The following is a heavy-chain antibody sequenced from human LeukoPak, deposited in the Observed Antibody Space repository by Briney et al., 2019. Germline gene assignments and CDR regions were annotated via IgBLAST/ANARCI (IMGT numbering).Heavy chain of an antibody. CDR1: GGSISSSTYD. Sequence: SETPSLTCTVSGGSISSSTYDWGWIRQSPGKGLEWIGSITYSGSTYYNPSLKSRVTISADTSKNQFSLKLSSVTAADTAVFYCARRSTTVGVRHAFDIWGQGTMVTVSS. D-gene: IGHD4-17*01. J-gene: IGHJ3*02. V-gene: IGHV4-39*01. CDR2: ITYSGST. CDR3: ARRSTTVGVRHAFDI.